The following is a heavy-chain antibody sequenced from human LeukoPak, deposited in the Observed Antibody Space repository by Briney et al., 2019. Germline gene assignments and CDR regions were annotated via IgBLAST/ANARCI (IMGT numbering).Heavy chain of an antibody. V-gene: IGHV3-30*02. D-gene: IGHD1-26*01. CDR1: GFTFSSYG. CDR2: IRYDGSNK. J-gene: IGHJ4*02. CDR3: AKDTWDEPNFFDY. Sequence: GGSLRLSCAASGFTFSSYGMHWVRQAPGKGLEWVAFIRYDGSNKYYADSVKGRFTISRDNSKNTLYPQMNSLRAEDTAVYYCAKDTWDEPNFFDYWGQGTLVTVSS.